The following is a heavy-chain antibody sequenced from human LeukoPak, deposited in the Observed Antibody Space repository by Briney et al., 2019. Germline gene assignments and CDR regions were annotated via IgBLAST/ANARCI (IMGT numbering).Heavy chain of an antibody. Sequence: ASVKVSCKASGYTFTSYAMHWVRLAPGQRLEWMGWINAGNGNTKYSQKFQGRVTITRDTSASTAYMELSSLRSEDTAVYYCARGAADYGLDYFDYWGQGTLVTVSS. CDR2: INAGNGNT. CDR1: GYTFTSYA. J-gene: IGHJ4*02. V-gene: IGHV1-3*01. CDR3: ARGAADYGLDYFDY. D-gene: IGHD4-17*01.